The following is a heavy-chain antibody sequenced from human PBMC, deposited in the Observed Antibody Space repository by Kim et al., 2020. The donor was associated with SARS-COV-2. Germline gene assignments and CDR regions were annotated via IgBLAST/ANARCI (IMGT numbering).Heavy chain of an antibody. CDR2: ITYDGSKK. J-gene: IGHJ6*01. Sequence: GGSLRLSCAASGFSFDSYALHWVRQAPGKGLGWVGTITYDGSKKFYADAVKGRFIISREDSKNRLYLQMDNLRSDDTAVFYCARDLCGGDCYYFGMDVWG. D-gene: IGHD2-21*02. CDR3: ARDLCGGDCYYFGMDV. CDR1: GFSFDSYA. V-gene: IGHV3-30*04.